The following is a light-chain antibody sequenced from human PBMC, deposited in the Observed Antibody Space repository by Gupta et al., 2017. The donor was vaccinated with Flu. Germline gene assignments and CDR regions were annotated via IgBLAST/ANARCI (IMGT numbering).Light chain of an antibody. Sequence: PATLSLSPGERATLSCRASQSVSTYLTWYQQQPGQAPRLLIYDASNRATGIPARFSGSGSGTDFTLTISSLEPEDFAVYYCQQRSSWLYTFGQGTKLEIK. V-gene: IGKV3-11*01. CDR2: DAS. CDR1: QSVSTY. J-gene: IGKJ2*01. CDR3: QQRSSWLYT.